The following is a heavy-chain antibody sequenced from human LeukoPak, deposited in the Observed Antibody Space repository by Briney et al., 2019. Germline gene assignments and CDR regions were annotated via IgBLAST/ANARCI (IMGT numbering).Heavy chain of an antibody. J-gene: IGHJ5*01. CDR2: ISYDGEPT. D-gene: IGHD2-8*02. CDR1: GFAFDEYT. Sequence: GGSLRLSCAASGFAFDEYTMHWVRQAPGKGPEWVALISYDGEPTFYAESVKGRFTISRDNSKNTLFLQMSSLRTEDTAFYYCAKDGHYCTATSCFSSWLDPWGQGTLVTVSS. CDR3: AKDGHYCTATSCFSSWLDP. V-gene: IGHV3-43*01.